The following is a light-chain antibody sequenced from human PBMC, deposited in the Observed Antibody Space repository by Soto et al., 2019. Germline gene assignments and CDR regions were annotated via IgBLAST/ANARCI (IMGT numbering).Light chain of an antibody. J-gene: IGLJ7*01. V-gene: IGLV1-40*01. CDR1: GSNIGAGFD. CDR2: GNT. CDR3: QSYDSILGAV. Sequence: QSALTQPPSVSGAPGQRITISCTGAGSNIGAGFDVHWYQQLPGTVPKLLIYGNTNRPSGVPDRFSGSRSGASASLAITGLQVEDEANYYCQSYDSILGAVFGGGTQLTVL.